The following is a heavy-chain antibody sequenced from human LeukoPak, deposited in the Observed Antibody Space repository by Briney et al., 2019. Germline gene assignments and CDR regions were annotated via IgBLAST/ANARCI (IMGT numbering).Heavy chain of an antibody. D-gene: IGHD2-8*01. CDR2: ISSSSRTI. Sequence: GGSLRLSCAASGFTFSRYSLDWVRQAPGKGLEWVSSISSSSRTIYYADSVKGRFPISRDNAQNSLHLQMNSLRDEDTALYYCAIQYCTDGVCSTPFDYWGQGTLVTVSS. V-gene: IGHV3-48*02. J-gene: IGHJ4*02. CDR1: GFTFSRYS. CDR3: AIQYCTDGVCSTPFDY.